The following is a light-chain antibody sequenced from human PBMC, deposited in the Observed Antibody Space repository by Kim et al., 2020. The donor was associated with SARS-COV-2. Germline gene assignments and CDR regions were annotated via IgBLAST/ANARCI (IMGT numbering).Light chain of an antibody. Sequence: EIVLTQSPVTLSLSPGERATLSCRASQSVSSHLAWYQQKPGQAPRLLIYDASNRATGIPARFSGSGSGTDFTLTIGSLEPEDSAVYYCQQRRSWPLTFGGGTKLEI. CDR1: QSVSSH. CDR3: QQRRSWPLT. V-gene: IGKV3-11*01. J-gene: IGKJ4*01. CDR2: DAS.